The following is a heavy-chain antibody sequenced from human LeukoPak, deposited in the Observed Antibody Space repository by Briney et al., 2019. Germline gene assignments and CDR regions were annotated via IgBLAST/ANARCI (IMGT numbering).Heavy chain of an antibody. J-gene: IGHJ6*03. CDR2: ISTYNGNT. CDR3: ARGGRKSRGVDIVRKKETGYYYYMDV. Sequence: GASVRVSCKASGYTFINYDFSWVRQAPGQGLEWMGWISTYNGNTNYAQKLQGRVTMTTDTSTSTAYMELRSLRSDDTAVYYCARGGRKSRGVDIVRKKETGYYYYMDVWGKGTTVTVSS. CDR1: GYTFINYD. D-gene: IGHD2-15*01. V-gene: IGHV1-18*01.